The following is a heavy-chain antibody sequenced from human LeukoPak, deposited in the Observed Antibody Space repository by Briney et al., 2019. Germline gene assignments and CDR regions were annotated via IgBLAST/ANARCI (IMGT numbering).Heavy chain of an antibody. D-gene: IGHD4-23*01. V-gene: IGHV4-34*01. CDR3: ASTGSYGGIPFDY. Sequence: SETLSLTCAVYGGSFSGYYWSWIRQPPGKGLEWIGEINHSGSTNYNPSLKSRVTISVDTSKNQFSLKLSSVTAADTAVYYCASTGSYGGIPFDYWGQGTLVTVSS. J-gene: IGHJ4*02. CDR2: INHSGST. CDR1: GGSFSGYY.